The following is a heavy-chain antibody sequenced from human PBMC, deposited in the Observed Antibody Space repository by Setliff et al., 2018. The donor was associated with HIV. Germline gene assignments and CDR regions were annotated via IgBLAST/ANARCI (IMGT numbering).Heavy chain of an antibody. Sequence: SVKVSCKVSGYTLTELSIRWVRQVPGEGLEWMGGFDPEDAETIYAEKFQGRVIMTEDTTTETAYMELSSLRSEDTAVYYCARVSSFNKIIREAFDIWGQGTLVTVSS. CDR1: GYTLTELS. D-gene: IGHD3-10*01. V-gene: IGHV1-24*01. J-gene: IGHJ3*02. CDR3: ARVSSFNKIIREAFDI. CDR2: FDPEDAET.